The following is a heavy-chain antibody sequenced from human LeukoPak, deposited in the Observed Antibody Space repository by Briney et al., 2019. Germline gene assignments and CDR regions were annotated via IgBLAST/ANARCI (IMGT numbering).Heavy chain of an antibody. Sequence: GGSLRLSCAASGFTFSAYAMTWVRRAPGKGLKWVSFISGSGDSTYYADSVKGRFTISRDNSKNTLYLQMSSLRAEDTAVYYCANDRYYYGSGYYFDYWGQGTLVTVSS. V-gene: IGHV3-23*01. CDR1: GFTFSAYA. CDR3: ANDRYYYGSGYYFDY. J-gene: IGHJ4*02. CDR2: ISGSGDST. D-gene: IGHD3-10*01.